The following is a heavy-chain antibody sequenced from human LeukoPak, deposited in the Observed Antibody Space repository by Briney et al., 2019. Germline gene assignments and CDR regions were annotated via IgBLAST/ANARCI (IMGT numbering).Heavy chain of an antibody. CDR2: ISGSGGST. V-gene: IGHV3-23*01. D-gene: IGHD3-22*01. CDR1: GFTFSSYA. J-gene: IGHJ4*02. Sequence: SGGSLRLSCAASGFTFSSYAMSWVRQAPGKGLEWVSAISGSGGSTYYADSVKGRFTISRDNSKNTLYLQMNSLRAEDTAVYYCAKAGLQCYYDSSGYYSGAYYFDYWGQGTLVTVSS. CDR3: AKAGLQCYYDSSGYYSGAYYFDY.